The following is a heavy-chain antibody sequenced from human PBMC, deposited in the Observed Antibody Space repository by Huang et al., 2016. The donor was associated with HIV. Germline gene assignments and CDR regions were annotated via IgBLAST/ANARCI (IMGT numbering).Heavy chain of an antibody. J-gene: IGHJ4*02. V-gene: IGHV3-7*03. CDR1: GFPISGYW. Sequence: ESGGDWVQPGESLRLSCVVSGFPISGYWMSWVRQIPGNVMEGVGYMRPDGIDAHYLDSVKGRFTIFNAIASNTRFRQMTNVRDEDSGVYHCVRDPTGGGWSLKWGRGTLVTVSP. CDR2: MRPDGIDA. CDR3: VRDPTGGGWSLK. D-gene: IGHD2-8*02.